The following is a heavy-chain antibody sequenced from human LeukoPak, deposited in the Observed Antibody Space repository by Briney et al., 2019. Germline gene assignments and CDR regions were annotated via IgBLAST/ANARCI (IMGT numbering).Heavy chain of an antibody. V-gene: IGHV3-48*04. CDR1: GFTFSSYA. CDR2: ISSSGSTI. Sequence: GGSLRLSCAASGFTFSSYAMSWVRQAPGKGLEWVSYISSSGSTIYYADSVRGRFTISRDNAKNSLYLQMNSLRAEDTAVYYCARDLMDGMDVWGQGTTVTVSS. CDR3: ARDLMDGMDV. D-gene: IGHD3-10*01. J-gene: IGHJ6*02.